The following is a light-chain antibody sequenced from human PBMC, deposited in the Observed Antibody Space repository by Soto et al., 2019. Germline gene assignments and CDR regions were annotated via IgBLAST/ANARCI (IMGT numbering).Light chain of an antibody. CDR3: SSYAASNNLGV. CDR1: GSDVGGYNY. Sequence: QAVLTQPPSASGSPGQSVTISCIGTGSDVGGYNYVSWYQQHPGKAPKLMIYEVSKRPSGVPDRFSGSKSGNTASLTVSGLQAEDEADYYCSSYAASNNLGVFGGGTKVTVL. V-gene: IGLV2-8*01. J-gene: IGLJ2*01. CDR2: EVS.